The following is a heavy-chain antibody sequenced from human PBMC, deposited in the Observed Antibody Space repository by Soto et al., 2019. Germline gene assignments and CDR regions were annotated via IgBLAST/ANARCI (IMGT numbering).Heavy chain of an antibody. CDR2: ISPDASEK. CDR3: SRSLDS. V-gene: IGHV3-7*01. J-gene: IGHJ4*02. Sequence: GGSLRLSCATSGFTFGNFWMDWVRQAPGKGLEWLANISPDASEKHYLDSVQGRFTISRDNAKNSLYLQMSRLTAEDSALYYCSRSLDSWGQGTRVTVSS. CDR1: GFTFGNFW.